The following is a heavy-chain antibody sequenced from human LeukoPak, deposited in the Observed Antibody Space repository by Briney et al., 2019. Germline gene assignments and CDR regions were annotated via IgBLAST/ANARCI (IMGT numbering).Heavy chain of an antibody. Sequence: ASVKVSCKASGYTFTSYAMHWVRQAPGQRLEWMGRINAGNGNTKYSQKFQGRVTITRDTSASTAYMELSSLRSEDTAVYYCVRRITMVRGVMGGWFDPWGQGTLVTVSS. CDR1: GYTFTSYA. D-gene: IGHD3-10*01. CDR2: INAGNGNT. V-gene: IGHV1-3*01. CDR3: VRRITMVRGVMGGWFDP. J-gene: IGHJ5*02.